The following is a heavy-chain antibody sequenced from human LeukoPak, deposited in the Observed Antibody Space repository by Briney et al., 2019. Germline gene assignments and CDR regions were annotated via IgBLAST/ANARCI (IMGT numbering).Heavy chain of an antibody. CDR1: GFTFSSYA. Sequence: GGSLRLSCAASGFTFSSYAMHWVRQAPGKGLEWVAVISYDGSNKYYADSVKGRFTISRDNSKNTLYLQMNSLRAEDTAVYYCARGGWLQFSYYYYGTDVWGQGTTVTVSS. CDR2: ISYDGSNK. CDR3: ARGGWLQFSYYYYGTDV. D-gene: IGHD5-24*01. V-gene: IGHV3-30-3*01. J-gene: IGHJ6*02.